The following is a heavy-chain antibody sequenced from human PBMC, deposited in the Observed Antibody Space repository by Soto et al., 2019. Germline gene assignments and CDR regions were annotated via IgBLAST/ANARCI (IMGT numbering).Heavy chain of an antibody. CDR1: GGSISSSSYY. Sequence: QLQLQESGPGLVKPSETLSLTCTVSGGSISSSSYYWGWIRQPPGKGLEWIGSIYYSGSTYYNPSLTSRVTISVDTSKNQFSLKLSSVTAADTAVYYCARQPSTTDYYFDYWGQGTLVTVSS. D-gene: IGHD2-2*01. J-gene: IGHJ4*02. CDR3: ARQPSTTDYYFDY. CDR2: IYYSGST. V-gene: IGHV4-39*01.